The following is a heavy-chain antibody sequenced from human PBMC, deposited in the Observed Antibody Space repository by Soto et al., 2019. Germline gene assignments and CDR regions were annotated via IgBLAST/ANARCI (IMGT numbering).Heavy chain of an antibody. Sequence: PGGSLRLSCAASGFTFSSYSMNWVRQAPGKGLEWVSYISSSSSTIYYADSVKGRFTISRDNAKNSLYLQMNSLRDEDTAVYYCARDRITIFGVVNNYFDYWGQGTLVTVSS. CDR2: ISSSSSTI. CDR3: ARDRITIFGVVNNYFDY. D-gene: IGHD3-3*01. CDR1: GFTFSSYS. J-gene: IGHJ4*02. V-gene: IGHV3-48*02.